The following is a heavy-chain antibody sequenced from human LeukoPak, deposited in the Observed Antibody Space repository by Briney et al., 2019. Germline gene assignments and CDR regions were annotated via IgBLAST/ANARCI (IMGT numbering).Heavy chain of an antibody. CDR2: ISSSSSYT. CDR1: RFTFSDYY. Sequence: GGSLRLSCAASRFTFSDYYMSWIRQAPGKGLEWVSYISSSSSYTNYADSVKGRFTISRDNAKNSLYLQMNSLRAEDTAVYYCARTYGSGEGWFDPWGQGTLVTVSS. CDR3: ARTYGSGEGWFDP. J-gene: IGHJ5*02. D-gene: IGHD3-10*01. V-gene: IGHV3-11*06.